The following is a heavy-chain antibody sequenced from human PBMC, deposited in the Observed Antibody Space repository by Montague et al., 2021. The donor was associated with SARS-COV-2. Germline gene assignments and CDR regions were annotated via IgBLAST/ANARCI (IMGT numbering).Heavy chain of an antibody. V-gene: IGHV4-59*12. CDR2: THYNGTT. CDR1: SGSLSGYY. J-gene: IGHJ4*02. CDR3: ARGTAYDHVYY. Sequence: SETLSLTCTASSGSLSGYYWNWIRQPPGKGPEWIGFTHYNGTTKYNPSLKSRLNMSLDTSKNQFSLTLNSVTAADTAIYYCARGTAYDHVYYWGQGAPVTVAS. D-gene: IGHD2-8*02.